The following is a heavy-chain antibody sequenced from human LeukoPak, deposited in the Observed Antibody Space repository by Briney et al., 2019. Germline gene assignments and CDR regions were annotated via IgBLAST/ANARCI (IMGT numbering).Heavy chain of an antibody. V-gene: IGHV3-30*04. CDR1: GFTFSSYA. CDR3: ARDGGLRSSWEYYFDY. J-gene: IGHJ4*02. CDR2: ISYDGSNK. D-gene: IGHD6-13*01. Sequence: GGSLRPSCAASGFTFSSYAMHWVRQAPGKGLEWVAVISYDGSNKYYADSVKGRFTISRDNSKNTLYLQMNSLRAEDTAVYYCARDGGLRSSWEYYFDYWGQGTLVTVSS.